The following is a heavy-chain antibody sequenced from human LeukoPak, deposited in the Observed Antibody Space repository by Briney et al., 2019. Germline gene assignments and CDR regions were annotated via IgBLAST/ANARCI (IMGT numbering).Heavy chain of an antibody. CDR2: IYPGDSDT. V-gene: IGHV5-51*01. CDR1: GYSFTSYW. CDR3: ARTISHYYYGMDV. J-gene: IGHJ6*04. D-gene: IGHD3-3*02. Sequence: GESLKISCKGSGYSFTSYWIGWVRQMPGKGLEWMGIIYPGDSDTRYSPSFQGQVTISADKSISTAYLQWSSLKASDTAMYYCARTISHYYYGMDVWDKGTTVTVSS.